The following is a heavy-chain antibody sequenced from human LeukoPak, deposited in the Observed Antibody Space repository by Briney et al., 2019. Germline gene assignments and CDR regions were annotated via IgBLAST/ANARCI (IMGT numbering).Heavy chain of an antibody. J-gene: IGHJ4*02. CDR1: GDSVSSNSAA. V-gene: IGHV6-1*01. Sequence: SQTLSLTCAISGDSVSSNSAALSWIRESPSRGLEWLGRTYYRSKWYTYYAVSVKSRITINPDTSKNQFSLQLYSVTPDDTAVYYCARERPILVPAARQTYYFDYWGQGTLVTVSS. CDR3: ARERPILVPAARQTYYFDY. CDR2: TYYRSKWYT. D-gene: IGHD2-2*01.